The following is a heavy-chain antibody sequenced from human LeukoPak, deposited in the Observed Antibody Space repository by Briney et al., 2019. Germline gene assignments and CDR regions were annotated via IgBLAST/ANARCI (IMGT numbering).Heavy chain of an antibody. Sequence: GGSLRLSCAASGFTFNHYSMNWVRQAPGKGLEWVSYIGGSGETIYYADSVKGRFTISRDNAKNSLYLQMNSLRAEDTAVYYCARGYCTGSTCSTAKWGQGTLVSVSS. V-gene: IGHV3-48*01. J-gene: IGHJ4*02. CDR1: GFTFNHYS. CDR3: ARGYCTGSTCSTAK. D-gene: IGHD2-8*02. CDR2: IGGSGETI.